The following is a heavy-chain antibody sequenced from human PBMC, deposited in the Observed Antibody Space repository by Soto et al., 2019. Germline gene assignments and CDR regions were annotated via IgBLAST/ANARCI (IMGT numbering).Heavy chain of an antibody. Sequence: ASVKVSCKTSGFSFTSYAMHWVRQAPGQRLEWMGWINAGNGNTKYSQKFQGRVTITRDTSASTAYMELSSLRSEDTAVYYCARADYSNYEAFDYWGQGTLVTVSS. J-gene: IGHJ4*02. CDR1: GFSFTSYA. CDR2: INAGNGNT. CDR3: ARADYSNYEAFDY. D-gene: IGHD4-4*01. V-gene: IGHV1-3*01.